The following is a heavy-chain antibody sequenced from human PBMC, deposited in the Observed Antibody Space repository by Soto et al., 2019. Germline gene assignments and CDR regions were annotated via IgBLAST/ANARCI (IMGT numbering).Heavy chain of an antibody. CDR1: GGTFSSYA. CDR2: IIPIFGTA. V-gene: IGHV1-69*12. J-gene: IGHJ6*02. D-gene: IGHD2-15*01. CDR3: ARHPGGRGYYYGMDV. Sequence: QVQLVQSGAEVKKPGSSVKVSCKASGGTFSSYAISWVRQAPGQGLEWMGGIIPIFGTANYAQKFQGRVTITADGSTSSAYIELSRLRCEDTAVYYGARHPGGRGYYYGMDVWGQGTTVTVAS.